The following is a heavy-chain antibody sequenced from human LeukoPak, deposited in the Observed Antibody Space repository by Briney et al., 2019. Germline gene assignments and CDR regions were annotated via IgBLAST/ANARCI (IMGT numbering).Heavy chain of an antibody. CDR3: ARHGSSGVVITNFDY. D-gene: IGHD3-3*01. Sequence: SETLSLTCSVSGGSISSSDYYWGWIRQPPGKGLECIGTMFYSGITYYSPSLKSRVTISVDTSKKQFSLKLSSVTAADTAVYFCARHGSSGVVITNFDYWGQGTLVSVSS. V-gene: IGHV4-39*01. CDR2: MFYSGIT. J-gene: IGHJ4*02. CDR1: GGSISSSDYY.